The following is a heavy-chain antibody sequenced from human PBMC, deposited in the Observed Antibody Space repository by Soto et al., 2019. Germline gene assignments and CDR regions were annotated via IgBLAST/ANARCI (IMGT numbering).Heavy chain of an antibody. Sequence: SLRLSCAASGFTFSSYGMHWVRQAPGKGLEWVAVIWYDGSNKYYADSVKGRFTISRDNSKNTLYLQMNSLRAEDTAVYYCARAFVDTAMVGDYYFDYWGQGTLVTVSS. V-gene: IGHV3-33*01. CDR2: IWYDGSNK. CDR3: ARAFVDTAMVGDYYFDY. J-gene: IGHJ4*02. D-gene: IGHD5-18*01. CDR1: GFTFSSYG.